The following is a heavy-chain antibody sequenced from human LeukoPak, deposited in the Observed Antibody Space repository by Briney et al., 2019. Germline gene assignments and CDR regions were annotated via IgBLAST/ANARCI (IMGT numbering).Heavy chain of an antibody. CDR1: GFTFSSYA. Sequence: GGSLRLSCAASGFTFSSYAMSWVRQAPGKGLGWVAFIRYDGSNKYYADSVKGRFTISRDNSKNTLYLQMNSLRAEDTAVYYCAKEKYSYDSSGYYYWYYFDYWGQGTLVTVSS. J-gene: IGHJ4*02. CDR3: AKEKYSYDSSGYYYWYYFDY. D-gene: IGHD3-22*01. CDR2: IRYDGSNK. V-gene: IGHV3-30*02.